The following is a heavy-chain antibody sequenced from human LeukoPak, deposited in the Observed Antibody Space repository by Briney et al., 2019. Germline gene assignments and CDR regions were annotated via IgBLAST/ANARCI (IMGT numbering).Heavy chain of an antibody. D-gene: IGHD5-18*01. CDR1: GFTFSSYW. V-gene: IGHV3-74*01. Sequence: GGSLRLSCAASGFTFSSYWMHWVRQAPGKGLVWVSRINTDGSSTSYADSVKGRFTISRDNARNTLYPQMNSLRAEDTAVYYCARPPNNYAYADYWGQGTLVTVSS. CDR3: ARPPNNYAYADY. J-gene: IGHJ4*02. CDR2: INTDGSST.